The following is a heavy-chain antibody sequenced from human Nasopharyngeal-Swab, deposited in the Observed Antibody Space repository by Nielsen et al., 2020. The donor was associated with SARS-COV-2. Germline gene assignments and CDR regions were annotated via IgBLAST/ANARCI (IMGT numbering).Heavy chain of an antibody. CDR1: GGSISSGGYY. J-gene: IGHJ4*02. CDR3: ARDARLRGYSGYAYDY. Sequence: SETLSLTCTVSGGSISSGGYYWSWIRQHPGKGLEWIGYIYYSGSTYYNPSLKSRVTISVDTPKNQFSLKLSSVTAADTAVYYCARDARLRGYSGYAYDYWGQGTLVTVSS. V-gene: IGHV4-31*03. CDR2: IYYSGST. D-gene: IGHD5-12*01.